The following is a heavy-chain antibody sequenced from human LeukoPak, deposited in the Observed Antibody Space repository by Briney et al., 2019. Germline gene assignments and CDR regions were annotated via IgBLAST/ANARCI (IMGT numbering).Heavy chain of an antibody. V-gene: IGHV4-34*01. CDR3: ARRGVRAKVFDY. Sequence: SETLSLTCAVYGGSFSGYYWSWIRQPPGKGLERIGEINHSGSTNYNPSLKSRVTISVDTSKNQFSLKLSSVTAADTAVYYCARRGVRAKVFDYWGQGTLVTVSS. CDR2: INHSGST. D-gene: IGHD3-10*01. CDR1: GGSFSGYY. J-gene: IGHJ4*02.